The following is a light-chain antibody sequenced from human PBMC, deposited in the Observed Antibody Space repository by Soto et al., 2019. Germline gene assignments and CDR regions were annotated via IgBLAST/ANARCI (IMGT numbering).Light chain of an antibody. Sequence: QSALTQPPSVSGSPGQSVTISCTGTSSDVGSYNRVSWYQQPPGTAPKLMIYEVSNRPSGVPDRFSGSKSGNTASLTISGLQAENEADYYCSLYTSSSTYFFGTGTKVT. CDR2: EVS. CDR1: SSDVGSYNR. J-gene: IGLJ1*01. V-gene: IGLV2-18*01. CDR3: SLYTSSSTYF.